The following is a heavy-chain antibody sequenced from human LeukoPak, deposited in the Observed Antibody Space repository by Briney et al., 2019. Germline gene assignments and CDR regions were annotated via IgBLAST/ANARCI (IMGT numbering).Heavy chain of an antibody. CDR2: ISSNGGST. CDR3: ARDLYGSSGYYLGY. CDR1: GFTFSSYA. D-gene: IGHD3-22*01. V-gene: IGHV3-64*01. J-gene: IGHJ4*02. Sequence: GGSLRLSCAASGFTFSSYAMHWVRQAPGKGLEYVSAISSNGGSTYYANSVKGRFTISRDNSKNTLYLQMGSLRAEDMAVYYCARDLYGSSGYYLGYWGQGTLVTVSS.